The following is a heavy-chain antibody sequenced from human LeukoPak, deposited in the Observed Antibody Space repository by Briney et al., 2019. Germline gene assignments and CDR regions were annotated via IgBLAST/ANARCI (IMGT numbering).Heavy chain of an antibody. V-gene: IGHV1-69*01. Sequence: GSSVKVSCEASGGTFSSYAISWVRQAPGQGLEWLGGIIPIFGTANYAQKFQGRVTITADESTSTAYMELSSLRSEDTAVYYCAREGSDYSNYGTLDYWGQGTLVTVSS. D-gene: IGHD4-11*01. J-gene: IGHJ4*02. CDR1: GGTFSSYA. CDR3: AREGSDYSNYGTLDY. CDR2: IIPIFGTA.